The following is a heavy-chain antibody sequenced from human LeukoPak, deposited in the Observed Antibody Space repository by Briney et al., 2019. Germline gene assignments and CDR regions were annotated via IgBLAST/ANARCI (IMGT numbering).Heavy chain of an antibody. Sequence: ASVKVSCKASGYTFTSYYMHWVRQATGQGLEWMGIINPSGGSTSYAQKFQGRVTMTRDMSTSTVYMELSSLRSEDTAVYYCARVDTAMDPFDYWGQGTLVTVSS. V-gene: IGHV1-46*01. D-gene: IGHD5-18*01. CDR1: GYTFTSYY. CDR3: ARVDTAMDPFDY. CDR2: INPSGGST. J-gene: IGHJ4*02.